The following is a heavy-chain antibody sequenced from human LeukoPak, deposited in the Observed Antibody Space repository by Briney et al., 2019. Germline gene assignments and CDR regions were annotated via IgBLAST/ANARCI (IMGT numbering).Heavy chain of an antibody. D-gene: IGHD3-3*01. V-gene: IGHV1-2*02. CDR1: GYTFTGYY. Sequence: ASVKVSCKASGYTFTGYYMHWVRQAPGQGLEWMGWINPNSGGTNYAQKFQGRVTMTRDTSISTAYMELSRLRSDDTAVYCCARDLEWLYPGGAFDIWGQGTMVTVSS. CDR2: INPNSGGT. J-gene: IGHJ3*02. CDR3: ARDLEWLYPGGAFDI.